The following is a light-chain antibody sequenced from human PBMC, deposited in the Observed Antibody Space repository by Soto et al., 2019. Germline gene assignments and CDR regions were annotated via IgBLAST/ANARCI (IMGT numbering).Light chain of an antibody. J-gene: IGLJ2*01. CDR3: SSYTSSSSLGV. V-gene: IGLV2-14*01. CDR2: DVI. CDR1: SSDVGGYNY. Sequence: QSALTQPASVSGSPGQSITISCTGTSSDVGGYNYVSWYQQHPGKAPKLMIHDVINRHSGVSNRFSGSKSGNTASLTISGLQAEDEADDYCSSYTSSSSLGVFGGGTKLTVL.